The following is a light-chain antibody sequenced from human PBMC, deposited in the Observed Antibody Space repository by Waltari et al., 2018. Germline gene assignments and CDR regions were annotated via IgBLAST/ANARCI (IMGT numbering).Light chain of an antibody. CDR2: DHN. V-gene: IGLV3-19*01. CDR3: HSRDASGVGGT. CDR1: SLRRYY. J-gene: IGLJ2*01. Sequence: TQDPAVSVALAQTVRITCQGDSLRRYYASWYQQTPGQAPKLVLYDHNNRPSGVPDRFSGSRSDNTASLTVTGAQAEDEGHYYCHSRDASGVGGTFGGGTKLTVL.